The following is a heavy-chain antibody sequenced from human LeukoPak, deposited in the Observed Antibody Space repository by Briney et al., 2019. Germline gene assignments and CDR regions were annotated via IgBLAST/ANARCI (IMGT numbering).Heavy chain of an antibody. V-gene: IGHV3-23*01. J-gene: IGHJ4*02. CDR1: GFTFSSYA. CDR3: APEWIEEWELRDEMGDY. D-gene: IGHD1-26*01. CDR2: ISGSGGST. Sequence: GGSLRLSCAASGFTFSSYAMSWVRQAPGKGLEWVSAISGSGGSTYYADSVKGRFTISRDNSKNTLYLQMNSLRAEDTAVYYCAPEWIEEWELRDEMGDYWGQGTLVTVSS.